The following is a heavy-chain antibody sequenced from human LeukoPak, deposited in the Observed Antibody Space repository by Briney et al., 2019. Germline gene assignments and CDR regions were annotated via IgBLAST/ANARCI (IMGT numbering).Heavy chain of an antibody. Sequence: GGSLRLSCAASGFTFSDYYMSWIRQAPGKGLEWVANIKEDGSKKYFVDSVKGRFTFSRDNAKTSLYLQMDNLRAEDTAMYYCARLQQRDSRDYWGQGTLVTVSS. CDR1: GFTFSDYY. D-gene: IGHD3-22*01. V-gene: IGHV3-7*02. J-gene: IGHJ4*02. CDR3: ARLQQRDSRDY. CDR2: IKEDGSKK.